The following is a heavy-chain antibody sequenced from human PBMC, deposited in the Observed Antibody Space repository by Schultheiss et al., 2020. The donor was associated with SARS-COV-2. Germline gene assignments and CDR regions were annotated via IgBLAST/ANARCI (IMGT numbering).Heavy chain of an antibody. V-gene: IGHV4-34*01. CDR3: AQPKAYCGGDCYSHDAFDI. CDR2: INHSGST. CDR1: GGSISSYY. J-gene: IGHJ3*02. D-gene: IGHD2-21*02. Sequence: SETLSLTCTVSGGSISSYYWGWIRQPPGKGLEWIGEINHSGSTYYNPSLKSRVTISVDTSKNQFSLKLSSVTAADTAVYYCAQPKAYCGGDCYSHDAFDIWGQGTMVTVSS.